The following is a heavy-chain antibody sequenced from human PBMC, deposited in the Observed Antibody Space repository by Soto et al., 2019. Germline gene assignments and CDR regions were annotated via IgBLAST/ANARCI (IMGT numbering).Heavy chain of an antibody. D-gene: IGHD6-13*01. CDR1: GGSFSGYY. CDR2: INHSGST. Sequence: PSKTLSLTCAVYGGSFSGYYWSWIRQPPGKGLEWIGEINHSGSTNYNPSLKSRVTISVDTSKNQFSLKLSSVTAADTAVYYCARDRGGDRSSWYRKTYFDYWGQGTLVTVSS. CDR3: ARDRGGDRSSWYRKTYFDY. J-gene: IGHJ4*02. V-gene: IGHV4-34*01.